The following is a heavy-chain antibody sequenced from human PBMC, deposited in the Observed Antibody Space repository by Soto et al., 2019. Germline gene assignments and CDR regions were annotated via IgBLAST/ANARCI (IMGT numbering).Heavy chain of an antibody. V-gene: IGHV4-31*03. CDR2: IYYSGST. CDR3: ACDYYGSGSCYNRDYYYGMDV. D-gene: IGHD3-10*01. CDR1: GGSISSGGYY. Sequence: PSETLSLTCTVSGGSISSGGYYWSWIRQHPGKGLEWIGYIYYSGSTYYNPSLKSRVTISVDTSKNQFSLKLSSVTAADTAVYYCACDYYGSGSCYNRDYYYGMDVWGQGTTVTVSS. J-gene: IGHJ6*02.